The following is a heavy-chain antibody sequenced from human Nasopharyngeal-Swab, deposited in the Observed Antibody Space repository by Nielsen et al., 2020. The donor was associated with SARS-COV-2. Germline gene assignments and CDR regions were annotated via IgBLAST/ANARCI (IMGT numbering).Heavy chain of an antibody. Sequence: GESLKISCAASGFTFSSYWMSWVRQAPGKGLEWVANIKQDGSEKYYVDSVKGRFTISRDNAKNSLYLQMNSLRAEDTAVYYCARSSPRLIAAAGPFDYWGQGTLVTVSS. V-gene: IGHV3-7*01. J-gene: IGHJ4*02. CDR3: ARSSPRLIAAAGPFDY. CDR2: IKQDGSEK. D-gene: IGHD6-13*01. CDR1: GFTFSSYW.